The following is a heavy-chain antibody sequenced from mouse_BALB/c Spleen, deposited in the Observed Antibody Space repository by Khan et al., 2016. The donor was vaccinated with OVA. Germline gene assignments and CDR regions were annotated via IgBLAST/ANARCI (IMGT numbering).Heavy chain of an antibody. V-gene: IGHV1S136*01. CDR2: INPYNAGT. CDR1: GYTFTNYV. Sequence: VRLQQSGPELVEPGASVKMSCKASGYTFTNYVMHWVKQKPGQGLEWIGYINPYNAGTRYNEKFKGKATLTSDISSTTAYMELSSLTSEDSAVYYCARKASSWDFSFPYWGQGTLVTVSA. CDR3: ARKASSWDFSFPY. J-gene: IGHJ3*01. D-gene: IGHD4-1*01.